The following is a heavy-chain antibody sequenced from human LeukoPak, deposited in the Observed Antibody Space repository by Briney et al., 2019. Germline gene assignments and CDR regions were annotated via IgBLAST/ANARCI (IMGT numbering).Heavy chain of an antibody. D-gene: IGHD3-16*01. V-gene: IGHV5-51*01. CDR2: FYPTDSET. Sequence: NLGESLKISCKGLGYSFISYWIVWVRQVPGKGLEWIGIFYPTDSETRYSPSFQGQVTISADKSISTAYLQWSSLKASDTAIYYCARYGAPQHGEVHFDYWGQGTLVTVSS. CDR1: GYSFISYW. J-gene: IGHJ4*02. CDR3: ARYGAPQHGEVHFDY.